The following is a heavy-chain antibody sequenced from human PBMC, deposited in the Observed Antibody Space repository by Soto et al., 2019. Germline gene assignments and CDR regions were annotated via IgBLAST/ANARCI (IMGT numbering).Heavy chain of an antibody. CDR3: ASDIVVVPAAYDY. Sequence: PGGSLRLSCAASGFTVSSNYMSWVRQAPGKGLEWVSVIYSGGSTYYADSVKGRFTISRDNSKNTLYLQMNSLRAEDTAVYYCASDIVVVPAAYDYWGQGTLVTVSS. CDR2: IYSGGST. D-gene: IGHD2-2*01. V-gene: IGHV3-66*01. J-gene: IGHJ4*02. CDR1: GFTVSSNY.